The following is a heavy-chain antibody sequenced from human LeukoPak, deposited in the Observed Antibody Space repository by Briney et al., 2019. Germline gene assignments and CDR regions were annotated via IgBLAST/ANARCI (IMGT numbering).Heavy chain of an antibody. V-gene: IGHV3-9*01. Sequence: GGSLRLSCAASGFTFDDYAMHWVRQAPGKGLEWVSGISWNSGSISYADSVKGRFTISRDNAKNSLYLQMNSLRAEDTALYYCAKDIAAAGTVGYFQHWGQGTLVTVSS. CDR1: GFTFDDYA. J-gene: IGHJ1*01. CDR3: AKDIAAAGTVGYFQH. CDR2: ISWNSGSI. D-gene: IGHD6-13*01.